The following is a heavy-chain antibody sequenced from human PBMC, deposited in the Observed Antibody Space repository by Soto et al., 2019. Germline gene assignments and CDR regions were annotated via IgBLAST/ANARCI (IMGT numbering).Heavy chain of an antibody. D-gene: IGHD5-12*01. V-gene: IGHV3-21*01. Sequence: GGSLRLSCAASGFTFSSYSMNWVRQAPGKGLEWVSSISSSSSYIYYADSVKGRFTISRDNAKNSLYLQMNSLRAEDTAVYYCARVVGYSGYDSLILYGMDVWGQGTTVTVSS. J-gene: IGHJ6*02. CDR2: ISSSSSYI. CDR1: GFTFSSYS. CDR3: ARVVGYSGYDSLILYGMDV.